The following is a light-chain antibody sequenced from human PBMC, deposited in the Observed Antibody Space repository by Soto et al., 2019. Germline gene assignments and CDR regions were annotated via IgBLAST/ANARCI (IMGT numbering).Light chain of an antibody. V-gene: IGKV1-5*03. J-gene: IGKJ1*01. Sequence: DIQMTQSPSTLSASVGDRVTITCRASQSISSWLAWYQQKPGKAPKLLIHKASSLQSGVPSRFSGSGSGTEFTLTISSLDPDDFATYYCQQYNGYGRFDQGTKVEIK. CDR3: QQYNGYGR. CDR2: KAS. CDR1: QSISSW.